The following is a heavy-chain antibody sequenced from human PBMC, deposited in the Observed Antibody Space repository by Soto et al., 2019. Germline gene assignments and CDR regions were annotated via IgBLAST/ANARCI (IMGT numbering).Heavy chain of an antibody. J-gene: IGHJ6*02. CDR1: GGSFSGYY. D-gene: IGHD3-3*01. Sequence: QVQLQQWGAGLLKPSETLSLTCAVYGGSFSGYYWSWIRQPPGKGLEWIGEINHSGSTNYNPSLKRRVTISVDTSKNQFSLKLSSVTAADTAVYYCARALYASYYDFWSGTLDVWGQGTTVTVSS. CDR2: INHSGST. CDR3: ARALYASYYDFWSGTLDV. V-gene: IGHV4-34*01.